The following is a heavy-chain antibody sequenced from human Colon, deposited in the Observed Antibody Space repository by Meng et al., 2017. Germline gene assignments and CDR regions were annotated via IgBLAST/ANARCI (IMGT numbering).Heavy chain of an antibody. CDR2: INTYTGNP. J-gene: IGHJ4*02. Sequence: VQFVQLGSELKKPGASVKVSCKASGYDFTNYGMNWVRQAPGQGLEWIGWINTYTGNPAYAQGFTGRFVFSLDTSVSTAYLQISSLKAEDTAVYYCATAVTTVPFDYWGQGTLVTVFS. CDR3: ATAVTTVPFDY. CDR1: GYDFTNYG. D-gene: IGHD4-17*01. V-gene: IGHV7-4-1*02.